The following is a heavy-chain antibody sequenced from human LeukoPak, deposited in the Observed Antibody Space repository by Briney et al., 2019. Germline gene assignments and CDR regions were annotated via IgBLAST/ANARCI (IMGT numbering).Heavy chain of an antibody. D-gene: IGHD1-26*01. CDR3: AKGGKWDVTPFDY. CDR1: GFTLSSYA. J-gene: IGHJ4*02. V-gene: IGHV3-23*01. Sequence: GGSLRLSRAASGFTLSSYAMHWVRQAPGKGLEWVSTISGGGGSTYYADSVKGRFTISRDNSKNTLYLQVNSLRAEDTAVYYCAKGGKWDVTPFDYWGQGTLVTVSS. CDR2: ISGGGGST.